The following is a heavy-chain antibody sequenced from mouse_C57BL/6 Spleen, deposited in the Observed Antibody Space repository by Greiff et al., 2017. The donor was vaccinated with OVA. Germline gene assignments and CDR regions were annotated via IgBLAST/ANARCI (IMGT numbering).Heavy chain of an antibody. D-gene: IGHD1-1*01. Sequence: VQLQQPGAELVKPGASVKVSCKASGYTFTSYWMHWVKQRPGQGLEWIGRIHPSDSDTNYNQKFKGKATLTVDKSSSTAYMQLSSLTSEDSAVYYCAIEDYYGSSYFGYFDVWGTGTTVTVSS. CDR1: GYTFTSYW. CDR2: IHPSDSDT. J-gene: IGHJ1*03. V-gene: IGHV1-74*01. CDR3: AIEDYYGSSYFGYFDV.